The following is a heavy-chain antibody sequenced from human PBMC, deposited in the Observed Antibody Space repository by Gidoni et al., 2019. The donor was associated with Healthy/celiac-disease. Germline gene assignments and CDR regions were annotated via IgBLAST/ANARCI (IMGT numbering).Heavy chain of an antibody. V-gene: IGHV4-59*01. CDR2: IYYSGST. Sequence: QVQLQESGPGLVKPSETLSLTCTVSGGSISSYYWSWIRQPPGKGLEWIGYIYYSGSTNYNPSLKSRVTISVDTSKNQFSLKLSSVTAADTAVYYCASTSRAIWPGFDLWGRGTLVTVSS. J-gene: IGHJ2*01. CDR3: ASTSRAIWPGFDL. D-gene: IGHD2-21*01. CDR1: GGSISSYY.